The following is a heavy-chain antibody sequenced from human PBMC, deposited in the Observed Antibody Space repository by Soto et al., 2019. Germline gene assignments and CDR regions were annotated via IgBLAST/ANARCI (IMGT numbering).Heavy chain of an antibody. V-gene: IGHV3-23*01. CDR2: INDSGDNT. J-gene: IGHJ5*02. CDR1: GFTFSSYA. Sequence: PGGSLRLSWAASGFTFSSYAMSWVRQAPGEGLEWVSTINDSGDNTYYADSVKGRFTISRDNSKNTLYLQINSLRAEDTAVYYCAKDPQSSGWSYNWFDHWGQGTLVTVSS. CDR3: AKDPQSSGWSYNWFDH. D-gene: IGHD6-19*01.